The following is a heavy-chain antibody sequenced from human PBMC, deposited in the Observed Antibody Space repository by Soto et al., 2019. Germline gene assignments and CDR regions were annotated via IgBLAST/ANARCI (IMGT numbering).Heavy chain of an antibody. CDR1: GGSINNHY. J-gene: IGHJ4*02. CDR2: ISYTGST. CDR3: ARATCYCEY. D-gene: IGHD5-12*01. Sequence: QVHLQESGPGLVKPSETLSLTCTVSGGSINNHYWSWIRQPPGKGLEWIGYISYTGSTNYHPPLHSRDTMSEDTPKQQITLNLTALTAADTAKYYSARATCYCEYWGQGTLVTVSS. V-gene: IGHV4-59*11.